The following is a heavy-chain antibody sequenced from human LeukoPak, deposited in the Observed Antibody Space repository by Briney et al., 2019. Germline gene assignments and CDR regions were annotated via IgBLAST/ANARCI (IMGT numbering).Heavy chain of an antibody. Sequence: SETLSLTCTVSGGSISGYSWSWIRQPPGKGLEWIGYIYYSGSTDYNPSLKSRVTISIDTSKNQFSLNLSSVTAADAAVYYCARGSGWYDYWGQGTPVTVSS. CDR1: GGSISGYS. CDR2: IYYSGST. D-gene: IGHD6-19*01. V-gene: IGHV4-59*01. J-gene: IGHJ4*02. CDR3: ARGSGWYDY.